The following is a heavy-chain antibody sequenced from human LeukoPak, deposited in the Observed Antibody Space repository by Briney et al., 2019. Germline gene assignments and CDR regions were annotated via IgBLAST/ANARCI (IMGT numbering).Heavy chain of an antibody. V-gene: IGHV1-2*02. CDR3: ARLTYYDFWSGYNYAFDI. CDR2: INPSSGGT. CDR1: GYTFTGYY. D-gene: IGHD3-3*01. J-gene: IGHJ3*02. Sequence: ASVKVSCKASGYTFTGYYMHWVRQAPGQGLEWMGWINPSSGGTNYAQKFQGRVAMTRDTSISTAYMELSRLRSDDTAVYYCARLTYYDFWSGYNYAFDIWGQGTMVTVSS.